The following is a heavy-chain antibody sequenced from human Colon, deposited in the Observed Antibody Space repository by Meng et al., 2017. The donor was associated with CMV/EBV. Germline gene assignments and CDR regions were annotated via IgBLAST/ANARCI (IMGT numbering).Heavy chain of an antibody. J-gene: IGHJ4*02. CDR1: GFTFSRYA. CDR3: AKAGYSSSWPFDY. CDR2: IFSDGSST. D-gene: IGHD6-13*01. Sequence: GGSLRLSCAASGFTFSRYAMSWVRQAPGKGLEWVSAIFSDGSSTHYADSVKGRFTISRDNSKNTLYLQMNSLRAADTAVYYCAKAGYSSSWPFDYWGQGTLVTVSS. V-gene: IGHV3-23*03.